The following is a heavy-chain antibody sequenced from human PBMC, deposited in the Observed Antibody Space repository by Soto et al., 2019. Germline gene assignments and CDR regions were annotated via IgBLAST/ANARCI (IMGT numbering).Heavy chain of an antibody. V-gene: IGHV4-31*03. CDR3: ARPKTSSTSFHVDY. CDR2: IYYSGST. D-gene: IGHD2-2*01. J-gene: IGHJ4*02. CDR1: GGSISSGDYY. Sequence: QVQLQESGPGLVKPSQTLSLTCTVSGGSISSGDYYWTWIRQHPGKGLEWIGYIYYSGSTKHNPSLKSRITISVDTSKNQFSLKLNSVTAADTAVYYCARPKTSSTSFHVDYWGQGTQVTVSS.